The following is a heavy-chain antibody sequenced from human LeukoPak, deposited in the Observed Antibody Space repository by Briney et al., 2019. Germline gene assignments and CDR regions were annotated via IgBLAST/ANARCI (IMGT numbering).Heavy chain of an antibody. CDR3: ARVCSSTSCYAGVYYFDY. D-gene: IGHD2-2*01. Sequence: ASVKVSCKASGYTFTSYGISWVRQAPGQGLEWMGWISAYNGNTNYAQKLQGRVTMTTDTSTSTAYMELSSLRSEDTAVYYCARVCSSTSCYAGVYYFDYWGQGTLVTVSS. CDR1: GYTFTSYG. J-gene: IGHJ4*02. CDR2: ISAYNGNT. V-gene: IGHV1-18*01.